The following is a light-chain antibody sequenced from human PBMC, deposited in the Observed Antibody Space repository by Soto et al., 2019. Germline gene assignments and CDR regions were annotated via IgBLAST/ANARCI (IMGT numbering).Light chain of an antibody. CDR1: SSNIGAGHE. J-gene: IGLJ1*01. CDR2: GNL. V-gene: IGLV1-40*01. CDR3: QSDDSSLSAYV. Sequence: QSVRAQPPAVSGAPGQRVTISFPGGSSNIGAGHEVHWYQHLPGTAPKVLIYGNLNRPSGVPDRFSGSTSGTSVSLAITRLQAEDEADYYCQSDDSSLSAYVVGPGTKATV.